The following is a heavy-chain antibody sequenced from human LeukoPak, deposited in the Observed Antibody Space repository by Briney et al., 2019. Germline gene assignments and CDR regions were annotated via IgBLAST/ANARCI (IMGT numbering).Heavy chain of an antibody. Sequence: SQTLSLTCAISGDSVSSKSATWNWIRQSPSRGLEWLGRTYYKSKWNNDYAISVKSRITITPDTPKNQFSLHLNSVTPEDTAVYFCARSAAGTLDYWGQGTRVTVSS. CDR2: TYYKSKWNN. V-gene: IGHV6-1*01. CDR3: ARSAAGTLDY. CDR1: GDSVSSKSAT. J-gene: IGHJ4*02. D-gene: IGHD6-13*01.